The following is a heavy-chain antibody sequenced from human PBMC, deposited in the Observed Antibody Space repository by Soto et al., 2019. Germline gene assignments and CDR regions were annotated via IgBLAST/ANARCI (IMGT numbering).Heavy chain of an antibody. CDR1: GYTFTSYY. J-gene: IGHJ6*02. D-gene: IGHD2-15*01. CDR3: ARSLGYCSGGSCYSGGMDV. Sequence: QVQLVQSGAEVKKPGASVKVSCKASGYTFTSYYMHWVRQAPGQGLEWMGIINPSGGSTSYAQKFQGRVTMTKDTSTSTVYMELSSLRSEDTAVYYCARSLGYCSGGSCYSGGMDVWGQGTTVTVSS. CDR2: INPSGGST. V-gene: IGHV1-46*01.